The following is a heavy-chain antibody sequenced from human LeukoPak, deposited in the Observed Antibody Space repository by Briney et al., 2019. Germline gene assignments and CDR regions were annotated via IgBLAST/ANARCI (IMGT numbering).Heavy chain of an antibody. J-gene: IGHJ5*02. CDR2: ISHSGSS. D-gene: IGHD4-23*01. CDR1: GGPFRGFF. Sequence: SETLSLTCAVYGGPFRGFFWSWIRQAPGKGLEGIGEISHSGSSNYNPSPKSRITISVDTSKSQFSLRMTSVTAADTAVYYCARGIFYGGRNQYIWFDLWGQGTLVTVSS. CDR3: ARGIFYGGRNQYIWFDL. V-gene: IGHV4-34*01.